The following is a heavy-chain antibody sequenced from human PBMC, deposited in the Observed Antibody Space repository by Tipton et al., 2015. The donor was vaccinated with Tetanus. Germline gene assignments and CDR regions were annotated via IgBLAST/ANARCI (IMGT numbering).Heavy chain of an antibody. D-gene: IGHD6-19*01. CDR2: INHSAST. J-gene: IGHJ6*02. CDR1: GGSFSGYY. V-gene: IGHV4-34*01. CDR3: ARSGQWLPNYYYYGMDV. Sequence: TLSLTCAVYGGSFSGYYWSWIRQPPGKGLEWIGEINHSASTNYNPSLKSRVTISVDTSKNQFSLKLSSVTAADTAVYYCARSGQWLPNYYYYGMDVWGQGTTVTVSS.